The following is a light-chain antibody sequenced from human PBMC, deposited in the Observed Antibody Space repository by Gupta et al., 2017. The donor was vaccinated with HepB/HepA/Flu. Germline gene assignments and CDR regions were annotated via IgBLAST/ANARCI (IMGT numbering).Light chain of an antibody. CDR1: SSDIGGYKY. CDR2: DVS. Sequence: QSALTQPASVSGSPGQSITISCTGTSSDIGGYKYVSWYQQHPGKAPKLRIYDVSNRPSGVSNRFSGSKSGNTASLTISGLQAEDEADYYCSSYTSSSTWVFGGGTKLTVI. J-gene: IGLJ3*02. V-gene: IGLV2-14*03. CDR3: SSYTSSSTWV.